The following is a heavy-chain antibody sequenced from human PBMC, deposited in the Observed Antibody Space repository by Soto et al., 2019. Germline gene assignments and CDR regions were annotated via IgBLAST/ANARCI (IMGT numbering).Heavy chain of an antibody. CDR2: ISHSGST. CDR3: ARGLDILNWFDP. J-gene: IGHJ5*02. CDR1: GGSFSGYY. Sequence: SETLSLTCAVYGGSFSGYYWIWIRQPPGKGLEWIGEISHSGSTKYNPSLKSRVTISVDTSKNQFSLKLSSVTAADTAVYYCARGLDILNWFDPWGQGTLVTVSS. V-gene: IGHV4-34*01. D-gene: IGHD3-9*01.